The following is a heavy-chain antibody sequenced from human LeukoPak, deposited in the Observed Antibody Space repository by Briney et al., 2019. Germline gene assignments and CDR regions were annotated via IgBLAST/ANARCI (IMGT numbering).Heavy chain of an antibody. J-gene: IGHJ5*02. CDR3: AGLRDGHNP. Sequence: SETLSLTCTVSGGSISSSSYYWGWIRQPPGKGLEWIGSIYYSGSTYYNPSLKSRVTISVDTSKNQFSLKLSSVTAADTAVYYCAGLRDGHNPWGQGTLVTVSS. CDR1: GGSISSSSYY. D-gene: IGHD5-24*01. V-gene: IGHV4-39*01. CDR2: IYYSGST.